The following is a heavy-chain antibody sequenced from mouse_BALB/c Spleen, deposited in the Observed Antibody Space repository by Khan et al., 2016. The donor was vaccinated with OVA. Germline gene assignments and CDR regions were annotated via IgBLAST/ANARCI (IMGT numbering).Heavy chain of an antibody. D-gene: IGHD2-1*01. J-gene: IGHJ3*01. CDR3: ARSPYGNFAY. CDR2: ISSDGDYT. CDR1: GFTFSTYA. Sequence: EVELVESGGGLVKPGGSLKLSCAASGFTFSTYAMSWVRQTPEKRLEWVATISSDGDYTYFPDNVTGRFTISRDNAKNTICLQMNSLRSEDTSMYYCARSPYGNFAYWGHGTLVTVSA. V-gene: IGHV5-9-3*01.